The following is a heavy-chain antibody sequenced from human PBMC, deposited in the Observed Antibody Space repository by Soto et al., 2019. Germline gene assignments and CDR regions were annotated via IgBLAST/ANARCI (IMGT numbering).Heavy chain of an antibody. CDR3: ARGVSTVPYFDY. V-gene: IGHV4-30-2*01. D-gene: IGHD4-17*01. CDR1: VGSISSGGYS. J-gene: IGHJ4*02. CDR2: IYHSGST. Sequence: PSETLSLTCAVSVGSISSGGYSWSWIRQPPGKGLEWIGYIYHSGSTYYNPSLKSRVTISVDRSKNQFSLKLSSVTAADTAVYYCARGVSTVPYFDYWGQGTLVTVSS.